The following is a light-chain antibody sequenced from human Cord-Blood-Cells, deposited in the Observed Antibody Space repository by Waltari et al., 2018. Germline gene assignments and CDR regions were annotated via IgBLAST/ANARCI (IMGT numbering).Light chain of an antibody. Sequence: SSELTQDPAVSVALGQTVRITCQGDSLRSYYASWYQQKPGQAPVLVIYGKNNRPSAIPDRFSGSSSGNTASLTITGAQAEDEADYYCNSRDSRVFGGGTKLTVL. CDR2: GKN. CDR1: SLRSYY. V-gene: IGLV3-19*01. CDR3: NSRDSRV. J-gene: IGLJ2*01.